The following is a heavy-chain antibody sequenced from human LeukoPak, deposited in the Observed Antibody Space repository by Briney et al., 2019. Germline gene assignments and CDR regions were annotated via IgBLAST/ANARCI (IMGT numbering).Heavy chain of an antibody. CDR1: GGSFSGYC. Sequence: SETLSLTCAVYGGSFSGYCWSWIRQPPGKGLEWIGEINHSGSTNYNPSLKSRVTISVDTSKNQFSLKLSSVTAADTAVYYCARGFASSWPTLPWYYGMDVWGQGTTVTVSS. J-gene: IGHJ6*02. D-gene: IGHD6-13*01. CDR2: INHSGST. V-gene: IGHV4-34*01. CDR3: ARGFASSWPTLPWYYGMDV.